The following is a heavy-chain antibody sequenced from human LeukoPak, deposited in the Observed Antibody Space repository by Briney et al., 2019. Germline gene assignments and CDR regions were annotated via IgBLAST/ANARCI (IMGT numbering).Heavy chain of an antibody. V-gene: IGHV3-30*18. J-gene: IGHJ4*02. CDR3: AKNPVDY. CDR1: GFTFRNYV. Sequence: GGSLGLSCAASGFTFRNYVIHWVRQAPGKGLEWVAVTSSDLNVKLYADSVKGRFTISRDNSKNTLYLQMNSLRAEDTAVYYCAKNPVDYWGQGTLVTVSS. CDR2: TSSDLNVK.